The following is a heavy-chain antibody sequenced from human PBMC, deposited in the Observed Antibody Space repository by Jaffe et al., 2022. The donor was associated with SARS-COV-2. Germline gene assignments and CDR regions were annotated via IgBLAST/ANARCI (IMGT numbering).Heavy chain of an antibody. V-gene: IGHV3-23*01. CDR2: IWGDASHK. Sequence: EVQLLESGGGLVQPGGSLRLSCAASGFTFSSISMNWVRQAPGKGLEWVAVIWGDASHKYYADSVKGRFTISRDNSKNTVYLQMNSLRVEDTAIYYCAKDVRPDNGYDIDFWGQGTLVTVSS. D-gene: IGHD5-12*01. CDR3: AKDVRPDNGYDIDF. CDR1: GFTFSSIS. J-gene: IGHJ4*02.